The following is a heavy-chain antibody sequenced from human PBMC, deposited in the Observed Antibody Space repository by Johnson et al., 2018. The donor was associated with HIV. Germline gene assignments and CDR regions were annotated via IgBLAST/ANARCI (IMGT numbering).Heavy chain of an antibody. J-gene: IGHJ3*02. Sequence: QVQLVESGGGVVQAGRSLRVSCTASGFAFSTYAMHWVRQAPGKGLEWVAVISYDGNKSYYADSVKGRFTISRDNSRNTLYLQMNSLRPEDTAVYYCARNSGNGLVLRGDAFDMWGQGTMVTVSS. CDR2: ISYDGNKS. CDR3: ARNSGNGLVLRGDAFDM. V-gene: IGHV3-30*14. D-gene: IGHD2-8*01. CDR1: GFAFSTYA.